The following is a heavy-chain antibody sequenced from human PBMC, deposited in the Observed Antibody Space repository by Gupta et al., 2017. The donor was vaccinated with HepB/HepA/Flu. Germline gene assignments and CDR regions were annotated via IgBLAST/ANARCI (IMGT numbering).Heavy chain of an antibody. J-gene: IGHJ4*02. CDR3: AAGRAYSYTYTVGY. V-gene: IGHV3-74*01. CDR1: GFSLSSYW. CDR2: INTDESKT. D-gene: IGHD3-16*01. Sequence: EVQLVESGGRFVQPGRSLRLSCAASGFSLSSYWMHWVRQAPGKGLVWVSRINTDESKTDYADSVKGRFTISRDNAKNTLYLQRNSLRAEDTAVYYCAAGRAYSYTYTVGYWGLGTLVTVSS.